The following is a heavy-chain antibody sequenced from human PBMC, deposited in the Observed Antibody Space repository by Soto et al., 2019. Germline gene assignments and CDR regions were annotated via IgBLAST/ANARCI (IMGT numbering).Heavy chain of an antibody. J-gene: IGHJ4*02. CDR3: ARGLITGSHYSGGWYYFDS. Sequence: SVSGYIWTWIRQTPGKGLQWIGQINHSGSASYNPSLKSRVTISVHTSNSQFSLELSSVTAADTAVYYCARGLITGSHYSGGWYYFDSWGQGTQVTVSS. V-gene: IGHV4-34*01. CDR1: SVSGYI. CDR2: INHSGSA. D-gene: IGHD6-19*01.